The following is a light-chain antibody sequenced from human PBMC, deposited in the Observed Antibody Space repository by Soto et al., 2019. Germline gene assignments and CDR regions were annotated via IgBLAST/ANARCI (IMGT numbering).Light chain of an antibody. V-gene: IGLV1-47*02. J-gene: IGLJ2*01. Sequence: QSVLTQAASASGTPGQRVTISCSGSSSNIGSNYVYWYQQLPGTAPKLLIYSDDQRPSGVPDRFAGSKSGTSASLAISGLRSEDEAHYYCAAWDDSLRGLLFGGGTKVIVL. CDR1: SSNIGSNY. CDR2: SDD. CDR3: AAWDDSLRGLL.